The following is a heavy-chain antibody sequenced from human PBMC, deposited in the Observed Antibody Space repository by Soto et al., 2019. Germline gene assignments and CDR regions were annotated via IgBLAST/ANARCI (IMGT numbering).Heavy chain of an antibody. CDR3: ARDPSLYSSGWYSDY. J-gene: IGHJ4*02. CDR2: ISAYNGNT. D-gene: IGHD6-19*01. V-gene: IGHV1-18*01. CDR1: GYTFTSYG. Sequence: ASVKVSCKASGYTFTSYGISWVRQAPGQGLEWMGWISAYNGNTNYAQKLQGRVTMTTDTSTSTVYMELRSLRSDDTAVYYCARDPSLYSSGWYSDYWGQGTLVTVSS.